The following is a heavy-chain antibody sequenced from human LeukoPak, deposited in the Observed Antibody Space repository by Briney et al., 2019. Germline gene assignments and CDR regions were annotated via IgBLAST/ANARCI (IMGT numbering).Heavy chain of an antibody. CDR1: AFTFSSYW. V-gene: IGHV3-7*01. D-gene: IGHD3-10*01. CDR2: IKQDGSEK. J-gene: IGHJ4*02. Sequence: PGGSLRLSCAASAFTFSSYWMSWVRQAPGEGLEWVANIKQDGSEKYYVDSVKGRFTISRDNAENSLYLQMNSLRAEDTAVYYCAREVGSGSLYYWGQGTLVTVSS. CDR3: AREVGSGSLYY.